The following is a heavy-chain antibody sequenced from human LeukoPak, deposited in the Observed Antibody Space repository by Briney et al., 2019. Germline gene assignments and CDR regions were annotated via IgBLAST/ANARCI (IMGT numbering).Heavy chain of an antibody. CDR2: IIPILGIA. V-gene: IGHV1-69*04. Sequence: SVKVSCKASGGTFSSYAISWVRQAPGQGLEWMGRIIPILGIANYAQKFQGRVTITADKSTSTAYMELSSLRSEDTAVYYCASSYSGYSSSWYNCGYWGQGTLVTVSS. D-gene: IGHD6-13*01. CDR1: GGTFSSYA. J-gene: IGHJ4*02. CDR3: ASSYSGYSSSWYNCGY.